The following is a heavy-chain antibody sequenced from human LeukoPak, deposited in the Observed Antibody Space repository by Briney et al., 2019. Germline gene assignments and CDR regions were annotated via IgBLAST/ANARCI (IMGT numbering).Heavy chain of an antibody. CDR2: INPNSGGT. CDR1: GYTFTGYY. V-gene: IGHV1-2*02. D-gene: IGHD5-24*01. J-gene: IGHJ4*02. Sequence: ASVKVSCKASGYTFTGYYMHWVRQAPGQGLEWMGWINPNSGGTNYAQKFQGRVTMTGDTSISTAYMELSRLRSDDTAVYYCARASRWLQFEVDYWGQGTLVTVSS. CDR3: ARASRWLQFEVDY.